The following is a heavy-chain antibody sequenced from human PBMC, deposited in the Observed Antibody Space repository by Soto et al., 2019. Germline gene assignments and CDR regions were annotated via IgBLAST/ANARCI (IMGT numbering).Heavy chain of an antibody. V-gene: IGHV3-15*01. CDR3: ATDKGFYGTSDYRDY. CDR1: GFIFRTTR. D-gene: IGHD3-22*01. CDR2: IRTKTYGETT. J-gene: IGHJ4*02. Sequence: SLRLSCAASGFIFRTTRMNWVRQAPGKGLEWVGRIRTKTYGETTDYAAPVKGRFTISRDDSRNTVFLEMYSLRTEDSAVYYCATDKGFYGTSDYRDYWCQG.